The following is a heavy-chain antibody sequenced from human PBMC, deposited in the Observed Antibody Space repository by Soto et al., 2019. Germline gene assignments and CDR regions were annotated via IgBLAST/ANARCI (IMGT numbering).Heavy chain of an antibody. V-gene: IGHV4-39*01. CDR3: ARHGRWLQLGNYFDY. J-gene: IGHJ4*02. CDR1: GGSISSGDYY. CDR2: IYYSGST. D-gene: IGHD5-12*01. Sequence: SETLSLTCTVSGGSISSGDYYWSWIRQPPGKGLEWIGYIYYSGSTYYNPSLKSRVTISVDTSKNQFSLKLSSVTAADTAVYYCARHGRWLQLGNYFDYWGQGTLVTVSS.